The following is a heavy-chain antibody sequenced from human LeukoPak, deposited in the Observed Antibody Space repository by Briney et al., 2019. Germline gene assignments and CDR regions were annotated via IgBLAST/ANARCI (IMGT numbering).Heavy chain of an antibody. Sequence: SQTLSLTCAISGDSVSSNSAAWNWIRQSPSRGLEWLGRTYYRSKWYNDYAVSVKSRITINPDTPKNQFSLQLNSVTPEDTAVYYCAREKGYSGYEDYYYYGMDVWGQGTTVTVSS. V-gene: IGHV6-1*01. D-gene: IGHD5-12*01. CDR2: TYYRSKWYN. CDR1: GDSVSSNSAA. J-gene: IGHJ6*02. CDR3: AREKGYSGYEDYYYYGMDV.